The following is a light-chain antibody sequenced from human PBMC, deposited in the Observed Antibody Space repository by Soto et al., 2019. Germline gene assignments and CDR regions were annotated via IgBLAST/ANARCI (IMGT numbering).Light chain of an antibody. CDR3: MPSSQFRS. CDR1: ESLLHSDRNTY. Sequence: DIVLTQSPLRIAVTPGRPASFSCESSESLLHSDRNTYLSWLHQRPGQPPRLLIYQISERFSGVPDRFSGSGAGTNFTLSISRGEVEDVGTFFCMPSSQFRSFGQGTKVEIK. J-gene: IGKJ1*01. CDR2: QIS. V-gene: IGKV2-24*01.